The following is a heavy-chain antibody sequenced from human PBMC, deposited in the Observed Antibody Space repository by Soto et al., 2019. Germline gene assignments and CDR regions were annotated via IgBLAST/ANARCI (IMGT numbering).Heavy chain of an antibody. V-gene: IGHV3-9*01. CDR2: ISCNSGTI. D-gene: IGHD3-10*01. Sequence: PGGSLRLSCAASGFSFDDYAMHWVRQAPGKGLEWVTGISCNSGTIGYADSVKVRVTISRDNAKNSLYLQMNSLRAEDTALYYCARDVWSRASGPPDSWGQGTLVTVSS. J-gene: IGHJ4*02. CDR3: ARDVWSRASGPPDS. CDR1: GFSFDDYA.